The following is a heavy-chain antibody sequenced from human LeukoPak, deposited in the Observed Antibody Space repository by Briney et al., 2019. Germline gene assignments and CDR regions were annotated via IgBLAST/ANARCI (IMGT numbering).Heavy chain of an antibody. CDR1: GGSISSGSYY. Sequence: SETLSLTCTVSGGSISSGSYYWSWIRQPAGKGLEWIGRIYTSGSTNYNPSLKSRVTISVDTSKNQFSLKLSSVTAADTAVYYCARVADYYDSSGYYDYWGQGTLVTVSS. J-gene: IGHJ4*02. V-gene: IGHV4-61*02. D-gene: IGHD3-22*01. CDR3: ARVADYYDSSGYYDY. CDR2: IYTSGST.